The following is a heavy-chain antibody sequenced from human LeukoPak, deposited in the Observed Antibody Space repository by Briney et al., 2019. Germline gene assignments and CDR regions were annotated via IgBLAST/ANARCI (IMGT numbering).Heavy chain of an antibody. J-gene: IGHJ5*02. CDR2: IWSDGSNK. V-gene: IGHV3-30*19. D-gene: IGHD4-17*01. CDR3: AREGSTVTTWRSEANWFDP. Sequence: GGSLRLSCATSGFTFSGYGMHWVRQAPGKGLEWVTVIWSDGSNKYYADSVKGRFTISRDNSKNTLYLQMNSLRAEDTAVYYCAREGSTVTTWRSEANWFDPWGQGTLVTVSS. CDR1: GFTFSGYG.